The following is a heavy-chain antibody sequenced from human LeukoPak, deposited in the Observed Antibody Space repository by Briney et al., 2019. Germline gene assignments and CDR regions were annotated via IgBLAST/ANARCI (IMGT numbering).Heavy chain of an antibody. J-gene: IGHJ4*02. CDR1: GGSLSSYY. D-gene: IGHD3-22*01. V-gene: IGHV4-59*01. CDR3: ARDSSGYLFDY. Sequence: PSETLSLTCNVSGGSLSSYYWSWNRQPPGKGLEWIGYIYYSGSTNYNPSLKSRVNISVHTSTNQFSVKLNSVTAADTAVYYCARDSSGYLFDYWGQGTLVTVSS. CDR2: IYYSGST.